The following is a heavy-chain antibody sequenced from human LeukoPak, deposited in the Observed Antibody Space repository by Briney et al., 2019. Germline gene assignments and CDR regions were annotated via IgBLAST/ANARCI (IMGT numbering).Heavy chain of an antibody. CDR1: GGTFSSYA. V-gene: IGHV1-69*05. Sequence: ASVKVSCKASGGTFSSYAISWVRQAPGQGLEWMGGIIPIFGTANYAQKFQGRVTITTDESTSTAYMELSSLRSEDTAVCYCARAGGRISQGDQEFDYWGQGTLVTVSS. CDR3: ARAGGRISQGDQEFDY. J-gene: IGHJ4*02. D-gene: IGHD1-14*01. CDR2: IIPIFGTA.